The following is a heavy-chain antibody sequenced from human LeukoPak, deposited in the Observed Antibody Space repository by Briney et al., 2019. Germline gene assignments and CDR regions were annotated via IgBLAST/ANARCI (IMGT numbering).Heavy chain of an antibody. CDR2: INPNSGGT. V-gene: IGHV1-2*02. CDR1: GYTFTGYY. J-gene: IGHJ6*02. CDR3: ARDRSYYYGMDV. Sequence: ASAKVSCKASGYTFTGYYMHWVRQAPGQGLGWMGWINPNSGGTNYTQKFQGRVTMTRDTSISTAYMELSRLRSDDTAVYYCARDRSYYYGMDVWGQGTPVTVSS.